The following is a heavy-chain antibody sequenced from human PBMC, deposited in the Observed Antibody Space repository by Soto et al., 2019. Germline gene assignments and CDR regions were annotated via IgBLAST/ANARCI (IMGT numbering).Heavy chain of an antibody. D-gene: IGHD3-10*01. CDR3: ARAAVYYGSGSYFAFDP. CDR1: GGTFSSYT. CDR2: IIPILGIA. Sequence: QVQLVQSGAEVKKPGSSVKVSCKASGGTFSSYTISWVRQAPGQGLEWMGRIIPILGIANYAQKFQGRVTITADKSTSTAYMELRSLRSEDTAVYYCARAAVYYGSGSYFAFDPWGQGTLVTVSS. V-gene: IGHV1-69*02. J-gene: IGHJ5*02.